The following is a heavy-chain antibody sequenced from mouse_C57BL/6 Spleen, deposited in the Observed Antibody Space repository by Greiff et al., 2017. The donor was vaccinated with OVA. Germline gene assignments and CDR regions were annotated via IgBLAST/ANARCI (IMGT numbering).Heavy chain of an antibody. D-gene: IGHD1-2*01. V-gene: IGHV1-26*01. CDR3: ARSETTPRDY. Sequence: EVQLQQSGPELVKPGASVKISCKASGYTFTDYYMNWVKQSHGKSLEWIGDINPNNGGTSYNQKFKGKATLTVDKSSSTAYMELRSLTSEDSAVYYCARSETTPRDYWGQGTTLTVSS. CDR1: GYTFTDYY. J-gene: IGHJ2*01. CDR2: INPNNGGT.